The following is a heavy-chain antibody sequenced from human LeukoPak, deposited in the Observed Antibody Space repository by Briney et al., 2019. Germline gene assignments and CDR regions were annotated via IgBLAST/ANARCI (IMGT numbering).Heavy chain of an antibody. CDR1: GFTFSSYA. V-gene: IGHV3-23*01. D-gene: IGHD6-6*01. J-gene: IGHJ4*02. Sequence: GGSLRLSCAASGFTFSSYAMSWVRQAPGKGLEWVSHINSGGGIITYYADSVKGRFTVSRDNSKNTLYLQMNSLRAEDTAVYYCAKDRSTPYSSSDYWGQGTLVTVSS. CDR3: AKDRSTPYSSSDY. CDR2: INSGGGIIT.